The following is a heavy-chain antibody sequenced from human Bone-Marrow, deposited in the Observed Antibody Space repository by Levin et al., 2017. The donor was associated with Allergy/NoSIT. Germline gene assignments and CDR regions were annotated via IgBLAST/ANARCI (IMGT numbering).Heavy chain of an antibody. CDR2: IYHSGST. Sequence: SETLSLTCAVSGGSISSGGYSWSWIRQPPGKGLEWIGYIYHSGSTYYNPSLKSRVTISVDRSKNQFSLKLSSVTAADTAVYYCARGSSYYDSSGYCDAFDIWGQGTMVTVSS. D-gene: IGHD3-22*01. V-gene: IGHV4-30-2*01. CDR3: ARGSSYYDSSGYCDAFDI. J-gene: IGHJ3*02. CDR1: GGSISSGGYS.